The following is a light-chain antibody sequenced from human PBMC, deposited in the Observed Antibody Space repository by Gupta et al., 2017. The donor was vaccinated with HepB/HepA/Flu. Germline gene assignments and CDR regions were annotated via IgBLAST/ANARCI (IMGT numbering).Light chain of an antibody. V-gene: IGLV2-14*01. CDR3: SSYTSSSTLV. Sequence: QSALTQPASVSGSPGQSITISCTGTSSDVGGYNYVSWYQQHPGKAHKLMIYDVSKRPTGVSTRFSGSKSGNTSSLTISGRQEEDEADYYCSSYTSSSTLVFGGGTKLTVL. CDR2: DVS. CDR1: SSDVGGYNY. J-gene: IGLJ3*02.